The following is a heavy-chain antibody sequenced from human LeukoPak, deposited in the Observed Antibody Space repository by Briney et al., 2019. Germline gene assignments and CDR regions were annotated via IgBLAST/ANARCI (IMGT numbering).Heavy chain of an antibody. CDR1: GGSFSGYY. Sequence: SETLSLTCAVSGGSFSGYYWSWIRQPPGKGLEWIGEINHSGSTNYNPSLKSRVTISVDTSKNQFSLKLSSVTAAGTAVYYCARGYSYGQRFDYWGQGTLVTVSS. CDR3: ARGYSYGQRFDY. CDR2: INHSGST. V-gene: IGHV4-34*01. D-gene: IGHD5-18*01. J-gene: IGHJ4*02.